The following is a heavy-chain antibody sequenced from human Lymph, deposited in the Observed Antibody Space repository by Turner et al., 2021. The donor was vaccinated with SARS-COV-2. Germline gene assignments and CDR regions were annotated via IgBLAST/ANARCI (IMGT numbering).Heavy chain of an antibody. CDR1: GFTFSSYS. V-gene: IGHV3-48*02. CDR3: ARDRGGYGAYYYGMDV. D-gene: IGHD2-15*01. Sequence: EVQLVESGGGLVQPGWSLRLSCSASGFTFSSYSMNWVRQAPGKGLEWVSYISISSSTIYYADSVKGRFTISRDNAKNSLYLQMNSLRDEDTAVYYCARDRGGYGAYYYGMDVWGQGTTVTVSS. CDR2: ISISSSTI. J-gene: IGHJ6*02.